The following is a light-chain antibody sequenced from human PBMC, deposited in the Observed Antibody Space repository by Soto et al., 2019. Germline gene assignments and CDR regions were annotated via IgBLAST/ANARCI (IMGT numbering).Light chain of an antibody. V-gene: IGKV4-1*01. Sequence: DIVMTQSPDSLAVSLGERATINCKSSQSVLYSSNNKNYLSWYQQKPGQPPKLLLYWASTRESGVPDRFSGSGSGTDFTLTISSLQAEDVAVYYCLQYHTTPPTFGQGTKLEIK. J-gene: IGKJ1*01. CDR3: LQYHTTPPT. CDR2: WAS. CDR1: QSVLYSSNNKNY.